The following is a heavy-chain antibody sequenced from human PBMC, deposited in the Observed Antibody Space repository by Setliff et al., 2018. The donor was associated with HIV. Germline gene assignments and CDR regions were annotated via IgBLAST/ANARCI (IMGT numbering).Heavy chain of an antibody. CDR2: VIPLFGTE. CDR3: ARPAVLISTDYYYYMDV. D-gene: IGHD6-19*01. Sequence: SVKVSCKSSGGTFSSYGVTWGRQAPGQGLEWMGGVIPLFGTEKVAQKFQGRVTITADESTNTAYMELSSLRSEDTAIYYCARPAVLISTDYYYYMDVWGQGTTVTVSS. CDR1: GGTFSSYG. V-gene: IGHV1-69*13. J-gene: IGHJ6*02.